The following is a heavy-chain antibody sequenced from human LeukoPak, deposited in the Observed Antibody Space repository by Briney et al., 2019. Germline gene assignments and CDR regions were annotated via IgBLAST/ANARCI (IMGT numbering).Heavy chain of an antibody. J-gene: IGHJ4*02. CDR3: VKNSGWYRLDC. V-gene: IGHV3-7*03. CDR1: GLTFSNYW. D-gene: IGHD6-13*01. Sequence: GGSLRLSCAASGLTFSNYWMTWVRQAPGKGLEWVADIKEDGSEKYYVDSVKGRFTISRDNAKNSLFLQMDSLRSEDTAVYYCVKNSGWYRLDCWGQGTLVTVSS. CDR2: IKEDGSEK.